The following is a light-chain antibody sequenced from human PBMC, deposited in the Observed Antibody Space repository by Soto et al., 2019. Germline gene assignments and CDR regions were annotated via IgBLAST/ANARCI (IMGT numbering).Light chain of an antibody. CDR3: HQYGSSPQT. Sequence: EIVFTQSPPTLAVAPGERATLPCRASQNVNSNHIAWYQQKPGQAPRLLIYGPSSRATGIQERFSGSGSGTDFTLTISRLEPEDFAVYFCHQYGSSPQTFGHGTKVEIK. CDR1: QNVNSNH. CDR2: GPS. V-gene: IGKV3-20*01. J-gene: IGKJ1*01.